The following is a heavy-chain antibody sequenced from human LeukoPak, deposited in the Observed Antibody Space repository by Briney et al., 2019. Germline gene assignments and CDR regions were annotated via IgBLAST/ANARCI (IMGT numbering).Heavy chain of an antibody. CDR3: ARAVHGMDV. V-gene: IGHV4-59*01. CDR2: IYYSGST. Sequence: SETLSLTCTVSGGSISSYYWSWIRQPPGKGLEWIGYIYYSGSTNYNPSLKSRVTISVDTSKNQFSLKLSSVAAADTAVYYCARAVHGMDVWGQGTTVTVSS. CDR1: GGSISSYY. J-gene: IGHJ6*02.